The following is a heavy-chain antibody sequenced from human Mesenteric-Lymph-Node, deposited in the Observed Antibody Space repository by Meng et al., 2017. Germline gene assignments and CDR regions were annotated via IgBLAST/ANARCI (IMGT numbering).Heavy chain of an antibody. D-gene: IGHD2-21*02. J-gene: IGHJ4*02. V-gene: IGHV4-4*02. Sequence: QGPVAGSGPGLVNPSQTLSLTCAVSGGSLSSRNWWSWVRQPPGKGLEWIGEIYHSGSTNYNPSLKSRVTISVDESKNQFSLRLSSVTAADTAVYYCARVGAYCGGDCYHPRWGQGTLVTVSS. CDR1: GGSLSSRNW. CDR2: IYHSGST. CDR3: ARVGAYCGGDCYHPR.